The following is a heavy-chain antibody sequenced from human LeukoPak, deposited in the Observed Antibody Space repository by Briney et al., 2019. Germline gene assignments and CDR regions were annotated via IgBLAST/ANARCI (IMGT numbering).Heavy chain of an antibody. CDR2: TWYDGSNK. CDR3: AREGITATLGAFDI. V-gene: IGHV3-33*01. D-gene: IGHD1-20*01. CDR1: GFTFSSYG. J-gene: IGHJ3*02. Sequence: GRSLRLFCAASGFTFSSYGMHRVRQAPGKGLEWVAVTWYDGSNKYYAGSVKGRFTISRDNSKNTLYLQMNSLRAEDTAVYYCAREGITATLGAFDIWGQGTMVTVSS.